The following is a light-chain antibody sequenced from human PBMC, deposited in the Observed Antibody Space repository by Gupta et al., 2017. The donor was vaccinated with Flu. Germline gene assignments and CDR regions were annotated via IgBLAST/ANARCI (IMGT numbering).Light chain of an antibody. J-gene: IGKJ1*01. CDR3: QQSDSIVWT. CDR1: HSISSY. V-gene: IGKV1-39*01. Sequence: DIQMTQSPSSLSASVGDRVTITCRASHSISSYLNWYQQKPGKAPKLLIYAASSLQSGVPSRFSGSGSGTDFTLTINSLQPEDFATYYCQQSDSIVWTFGQGTKVEIK. CDR2: AAS.